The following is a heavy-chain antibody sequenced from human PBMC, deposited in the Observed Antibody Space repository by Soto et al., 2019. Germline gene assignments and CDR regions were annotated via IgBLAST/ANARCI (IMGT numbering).Heavy chain of an antibody. J-gene: IGHJ6*03. CDR1: GFTFEDYA. Sequence: PGGSLGLSCAASGFTFEDYAMHGVLQAPGKGLEWVSGISWNGGYIGYADSVEGRFTISRDNAKNSLYLQMNSLRAEDTASYYCARGSGYSIYYYMDVWGKGTTVTVSS. D-gene: IGHD5-12*01. CDR2: ISWNGGYI. CDR3: ARGSGYSIYYYMDV. V-gene: IGHV3-9*01.